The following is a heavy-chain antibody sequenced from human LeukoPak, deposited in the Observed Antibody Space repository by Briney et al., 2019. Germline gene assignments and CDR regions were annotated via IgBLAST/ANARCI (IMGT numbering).Heavy chain of an antibody. CDR2: IIPIFGTA. D-gene: IGHD5-18*01. CDR1: GGTFSSYA. Sequence: GASAKVSCKASGGTFSSYAISWVRQAPGQGLEWMGGIIPIFGTANYAQKFQGRVTVTADESTSTAYMELSSLRSEDTAVYYCARDLNTAMVTGYYYYGMDVWGQGTTVTVSS. J-gene: IGHJ6*02. CDR3: ARDLNTAMVTGYYYYGMDV. V-gene: IGHV1-69*13.